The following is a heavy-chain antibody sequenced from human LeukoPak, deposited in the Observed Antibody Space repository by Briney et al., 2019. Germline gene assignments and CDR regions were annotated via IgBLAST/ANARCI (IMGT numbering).Heavy chain of an antibody. CDR2: ISGDGDNT. J-gene: IGHJ5*02. CDR3: AKEGTPQVSTWYDL. Sequence: GGSLRLSCVASGFTLEDYALHWVRQAPGKGLEWISLISGDGDNTYYADSVKGRFTISRDNSKNSPYLQMSSLRAEDTAFYYCAKEGTPQVSTWYDLWGQGTQVIVSS. V-gene: IGHV3-43*02. CDR1: GFTLEDYA. D-gene: IGHD3-10*01.